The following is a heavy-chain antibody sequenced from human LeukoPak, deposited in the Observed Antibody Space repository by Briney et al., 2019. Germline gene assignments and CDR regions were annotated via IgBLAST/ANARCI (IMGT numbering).Heavy chain of an antibody. CDR2: IYYSGST. D-gene: IGHD4-17*01. Sequence: PSETLSLTCTVSGGSISSYYWSWIRQPPGKGLEWIGYIYYSGSTNYNPSLKSRVTISVDTSKNQFSLKLSSVTAADTAVYYCARDYGDYDDYWGQGTLVTVSS. CDR3: ARDYGDYDDY. CDR1: GGSISSYY. V-gene: IGHV4-59*12. J-gene: IGHJ4*02.